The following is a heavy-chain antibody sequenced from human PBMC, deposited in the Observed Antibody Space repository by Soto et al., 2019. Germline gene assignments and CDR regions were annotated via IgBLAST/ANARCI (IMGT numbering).Heavy chain of an antibody. CDR3: ARDTGGSYYDAFDI. CDR2: INPNSGGT. V-gene: IGHV1-2*04. J-gene: IGHJ3*02. Sequence: AASVKVSCKASGYTFTGYYMHWVRQAPGQGLEWMGWINPNSGGTNYAQKFQGWVTMTRDTSISTAYMELSRLRSDDTAVYYCARDTGGSYYDAFDIWGQGTMVTVAS. D-gene: IGHD1-26*01. CDR1: GYTFTGYY.